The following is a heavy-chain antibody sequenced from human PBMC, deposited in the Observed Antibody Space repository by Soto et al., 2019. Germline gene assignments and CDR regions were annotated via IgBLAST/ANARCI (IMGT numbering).Heavy chain of an antibody. Sequence: PSETLSLTCAVSGYSISSGYYWGWIRQPPGKGLEWIGSIYHSGSTYYNPSLKSRVTISVDTSKNQFSLKLSSVTAADTAVYYCASVAARHQNFDYWGQGTLVTVSS. J-gene: IGHJ4*02. CDR1: GYSISSGYY. D-gene: IGHD6-6*01. CDR3: ASVAARHQNFDY. V-gene: IGHV4-38-2*01. CDR2: IYHSGST.